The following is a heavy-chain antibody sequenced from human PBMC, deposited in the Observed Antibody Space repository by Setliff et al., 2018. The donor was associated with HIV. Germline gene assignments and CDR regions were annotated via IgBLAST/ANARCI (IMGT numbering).Heavy chain of an antibody. D-gene: IGHD1-26*01. CDR3: ARTTYSGSYFNDS. Sequence: PSETLSLTCTVSGGTISSSDYYWGWIRQPPGKGLEWIGSIYYSGTTYYNPSLKSRVTISVDPSKNQFSLKLSSVTAADTAVYYCARTTYSGSYFNDSWGQGTLVTVSS. J-gene: IGHJ5*01. V-gene: IGHV4-39*01. CDR2: IYYSGTT. CDR1: GGTISSSDYY.